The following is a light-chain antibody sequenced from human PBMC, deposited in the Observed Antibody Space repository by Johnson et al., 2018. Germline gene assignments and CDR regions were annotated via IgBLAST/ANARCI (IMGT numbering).Light chain of an antibody. V-gene: IGLV1-51*02. CDR1: SSNIGNNY. Sequence: QSVLTQPPSVSAAPGQKVTISCSGSSSNIGNNYVSWYQQLPGTAPKLLIYENNKRPSGIPDRFSGSKSGTSATLAITGLQTWDEADYYCGTWDSSLSAGNVFGTGTKVTVL. CDR3: GTWDSSLSAGNV. CDR2: ENN. J-gene: IGLJ1*01.